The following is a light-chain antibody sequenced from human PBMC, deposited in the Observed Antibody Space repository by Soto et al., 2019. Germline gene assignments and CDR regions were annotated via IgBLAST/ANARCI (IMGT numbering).Light chain of an antibody. J-gene: IGLJ2*01. V-gene: IGLV2-14*01. Sequence: QSALTQPASVSGSPGQSITISCTGTSSDVGGYNYVSWYQHHPGKAPKLMIYEVSDRPSGVSNRFSGSKSGNTASLTISGLQAEDEADYYCNSYTSSSTLVFGGGTKVTDL. CDR1: SSDVGGYNY. CDR3: NSYTSSSTLV. CDR2: EVS.